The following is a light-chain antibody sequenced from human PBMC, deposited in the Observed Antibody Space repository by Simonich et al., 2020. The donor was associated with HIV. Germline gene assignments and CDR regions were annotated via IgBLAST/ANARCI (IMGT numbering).Light chain of an antibody. Sequence: IQLTQSPSFLSASVGDRVTITCRASQGISNYLAWYQQKQGKAPKLLIYAASTLQSGVPSRFSGSGSGTDFTLTISSLQPEDFATYYCQQLNSYRTFGQGTRLEIK. CDR1: QGISNY. CDR3: QQLNSYRT. CDR2: AAS. V-gene: IGKV1-9*01. J-gene: IGKJ5*01.